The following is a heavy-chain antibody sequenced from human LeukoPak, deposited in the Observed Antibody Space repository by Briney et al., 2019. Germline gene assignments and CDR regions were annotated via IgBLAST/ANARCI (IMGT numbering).Heavy chain of an antibody. CDR3: AKDLDIAAAH. CDR2: IRYDGINK. Sequence: GGSLRLSCAASGFMFSNYGMHWVRQAPGKGLEWVAFIRYDGINKYYADSVKGRFTISGDYSKNTLYLQMNSLRAEDTAVYYCAKDLDIAAAHWGQGTLVTVSS. V-gene: IGHV3-30*02. J-gene: IGHJ4*02. D-gene: IGHD6-13*01. CDR1: GFMFSNYG.